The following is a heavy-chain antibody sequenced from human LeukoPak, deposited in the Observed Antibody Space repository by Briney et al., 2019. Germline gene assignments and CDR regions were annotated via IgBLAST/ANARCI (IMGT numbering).Heavy chain of an antibody. J-gene: IGHJ4*02. CDR2: FDPEDGET. CDR1: GYTLTELS. CDR3: ASFPSMVRGVMDDY. D-gene: IGHD3-10*01. V-gene: IGHV1-24*01. Sequence: GASVKVSCKVSGYTLTELSMHWVRQAPGKGLEWMGGFDPEDGETIYAQKFQGRVTMTEDTSTDTAYMELSSLRSEDTAVYYCASFPSMVRGVMDDYWGQGTLVTVSS.